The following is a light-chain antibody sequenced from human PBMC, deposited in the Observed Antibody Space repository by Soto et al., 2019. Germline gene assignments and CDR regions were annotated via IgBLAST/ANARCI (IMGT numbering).Light chain of an antibody. CDR3: SSFTRSNTYV. Sequence: QSALTQPASVSGSPGQSIAISCTGTTSDVGGYNYVSWYQQHPGKAPKLMIYDVSKRPSGVSDRFSGSKSGNTASLTISGLQAEDEGDYYCSSFTRSNTYVFGTGTKLTVL. CDR2: DVS. CDR1: TSDVGGYNY. V-gene: IGLV2-14*03. J-gene: IGLJ1*01.